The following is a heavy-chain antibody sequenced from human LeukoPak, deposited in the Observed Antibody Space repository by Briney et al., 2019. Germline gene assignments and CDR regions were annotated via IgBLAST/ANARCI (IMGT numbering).Heavy chain of an antibody. CDR2: ISYSGST. D-gene: IGHD3-10*01. J-gene: IGHJ4*02. CDR3: ARCLYGSGSYQNDY. V-gene: IGHV4-39*01. CDR1: GGSISSTTYQ. Sequence: PSETLSLTCTVSGGSISSTTYQWGWIRQPPGKGLEWIGSISYSGSTYYNPSLKSRVTISVDTSKNQFSLKLSSVTAADTAVYYCARCLYGSGSYQNDYWGQGTLVTVSS.